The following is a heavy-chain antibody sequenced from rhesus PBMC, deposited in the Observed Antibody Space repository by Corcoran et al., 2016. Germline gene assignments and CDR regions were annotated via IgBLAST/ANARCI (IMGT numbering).Heavy chain of an antibody. J-gene: IGHJ4*01. CDR1: GGSISGGYG. CDR2: IYSSNWNT. V-gene: IGHV4S7*01. Sequence: QVQLQESGPGLVKPSETLSLTCAVSGGSISGGYGWGRIRQPPGQGLEWNGSIYSSNWNTYHNPSLKSRVTISTGTSQNQFSLKLSSVTAADTAVYYCARDPGYCSGGVCYYFDYWGQGVLVTVSS. CDR3: ARDPGYCSGGVCYYFDY. D-gene: IGHD2-8*01.